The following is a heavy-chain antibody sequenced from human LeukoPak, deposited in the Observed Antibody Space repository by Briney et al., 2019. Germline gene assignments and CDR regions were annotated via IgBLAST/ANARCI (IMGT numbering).Heavy chain of an antibody. CDR1: GFTFSNAW. CDR2: IKSITDGGTT. J-gene: IGHJ4*02. Sequence: PGGSLRLSCAASGFTFSNAWMSWVRQAPGEGLEWVGRIKSITDGGTTDYAAPVKGRFTISRDDSKNTLYLQMNSLKTEDTAVYYCTAWTIDPHCSGGSCHGPSGPDYWGQGTLVTVSS. V-gene: IGHV3-15*01. D-gene: IGHD2-15*01. CDR3: TAWTIDPHCSGGSCHGPSGPDY.